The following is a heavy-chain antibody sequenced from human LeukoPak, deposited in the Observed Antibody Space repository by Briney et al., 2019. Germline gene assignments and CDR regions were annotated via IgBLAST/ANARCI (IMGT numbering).Heavy chain of an antibody. V-gene: IGHV3-7*02. CDR2: IKEDGSDK. D-gene: IGHD3-10*01. CDR1: GVTFSNYA. J-gene: IGHJ4*02. Sequence: GGSLRLSCAASGVTFSNYAMGWVRQAPGKGLEWVANIKEDGSDKYYVDSVKGRFTISRDNAKNSLYLQMNSLRAEDTAVYYCARAYYYGSGSYYTHSPLDYWGQGTLVTVSS. CDR3: ARAYYYGSGSYYTHSPLDY.